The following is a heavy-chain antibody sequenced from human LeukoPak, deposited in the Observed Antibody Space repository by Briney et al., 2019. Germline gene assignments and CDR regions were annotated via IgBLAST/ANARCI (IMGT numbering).Heavy chain of an antibody. CDR3: ARVYSSSWYGMDV. V-gene: IGHV4-4*02. CDR2: IYHSGST. J-gene: IGHJ6*02. CDR1: GGSISSSNW. Sequence: SETLSLTCAVSGGSISSSNWWSWVRQPPGKGLEWIGEIYHSGSTNYNPSLKSRVTISVDKSKNQFSLKLSSVTAADTAVYYCARVYSSSWYGMDVWGQGTTVTVSS. D-gene: IGHD6-13*01.